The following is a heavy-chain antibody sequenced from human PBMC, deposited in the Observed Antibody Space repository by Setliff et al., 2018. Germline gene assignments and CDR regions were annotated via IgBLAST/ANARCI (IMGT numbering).Heavy chain of an antibody. D-gene: IGHD6-19*01. Sequence: GGSLRLSCAASGFTLSDYRLIWVRQAPGKGLEWVANINQDGSQKYYVGSVRGRFTISRDNAKSSLYLQMNSLTTEDTAFYYCVKSDRDSSGWYPDYWGQGTLVTAPQ. J-gene: IGHJ4*02. CDR3: VKSDRDSSGWYPDY. V-gene: IGHV3-7*03. CDR2: INQDGSQK. CDR1: GFTLSDYR.